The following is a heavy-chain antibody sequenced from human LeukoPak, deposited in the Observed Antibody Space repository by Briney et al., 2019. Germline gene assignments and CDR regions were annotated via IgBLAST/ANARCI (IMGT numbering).Heavy chain of an antibody. CDR1: GGSISSYY. V-gene: IGHV4-59*01. D-gene: IGHD3-3*01. J-gene: IGHJ6*02. Sequence: PSETLSLTCTVSGGSISSYYWSWIRQPPGKGLEWIGYIYYSGSTNYNPSLKSRVTISVDTSKNQFSLKLSSATAADTAVYYCARDRPAFYRYYGMDVWGQGTTVTVSS. CDR3: ARDRPAFYRYYGMDV. CDR2: IYYSGST.